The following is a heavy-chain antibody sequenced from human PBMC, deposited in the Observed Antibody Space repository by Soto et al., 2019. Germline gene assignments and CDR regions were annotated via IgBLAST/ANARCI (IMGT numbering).Heavy chain of an antibody. V-gene: IGHV4-30-4*01. CDR3: ARDVDTYYYDSSGYYSDAFDI. CDR2: IYYSGST. CDR1: GGSISSGDYY. Sequence: PSGTLSLTCTVPGGSISSGDYYWSWIRQPPGKGLEWVGYIYYSGSTYYSPSLKSRVTLSVDTSKNQFSLKLSSVTAADTAVYYCARDVDTYYYDSSGYYSDAFDIWGQGTMLTVSS. D-gene: IGHD3-22*01. J-gene: IGHJ3*02.